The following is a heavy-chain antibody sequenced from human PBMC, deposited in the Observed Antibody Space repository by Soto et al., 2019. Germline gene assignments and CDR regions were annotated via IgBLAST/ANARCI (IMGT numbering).Heavy chain of an antibody. CDR3: AREGLCSSGSCALYSHEYFGMDA. Sequence: QVQLVQSGAEVKKPGASVKVSCKASGYTFDRYGISWVRQAPGQGLEWVGWISTYNSNTKYAQKLEGRVAMTTVTYTSTVYMELRSLTSDDTAVYYCAREGLCSSGSCALYSHEYFGMDAWGQGTTVTVSS. J-gene: IGHJ6*02. D-gene: IGHD2-15*01. CDR1: GYTFDRYG. V-gene: IGHV1-18*01. CDR2: ISTYNSNT.